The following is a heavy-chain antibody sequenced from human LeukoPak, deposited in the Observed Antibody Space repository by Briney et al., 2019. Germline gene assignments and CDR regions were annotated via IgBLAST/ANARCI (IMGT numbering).Heavy chain of an antibody. J-gene: IGHJ4*02. CDR1: GGSISSYY. CDR3: ARGVVAAAGRTFDF. Sequence: PSETLSLTCTVSGGSISSYYWSWVRRPPGKGLEWIGYIYYSGSTNYNPALKSRVTISVDTSKNQFSLKLSSVTAADTAVYYCARGVVAAAGRTFDFWGQGTLVTVSS. CDR2: IYYSGST. V-gene: IGHV4-59*01. D-gene: IGHD6-13*01.